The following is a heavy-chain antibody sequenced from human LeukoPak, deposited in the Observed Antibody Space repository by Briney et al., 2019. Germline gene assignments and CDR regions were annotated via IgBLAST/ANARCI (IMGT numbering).Heavy chain of an antibody. D-gene: IGHD5-18*01. Sequence: SGPTLLNPTPTLTLTFTFSGFSVTTRGEAVGWIRQPPAKALEYLSIIYWDGDKRYSPSQRSRLSITMDASKSQVTLSMTNMDPVDTATYYCAHGRKVKAIQLSGAYYFDYWGQGTLVSVSS. CDR2: IYWDGDK. J-gene: IGHJ4*02. V-gene: IGHV2-5*02. CDR1: GFSVTTRGEA. CDR3: AHGRKVKAIQLSGAYYFDY.